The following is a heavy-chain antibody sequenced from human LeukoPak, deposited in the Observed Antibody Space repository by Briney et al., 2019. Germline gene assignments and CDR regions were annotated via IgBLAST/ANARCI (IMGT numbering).Heavy chain of an antibody. V-gene: IGHV4-59*08. CDR2: IYYSGST. D-gene: IGHD6-13*01. J-gene: IGHJ4*02. Sequence: SETLSLTCTVSGGSISSYYWSWIRQPPGKGLEWIGYIYYSGSTNYNPSLKSRVTISVDTSKNQFSLKLSSVTAADTAVYYCARGIAAAGTEIDYWGQGTLVTVSS. CDR1: GGSISSYY. CDR3: ARGIAAAGTEIDY.